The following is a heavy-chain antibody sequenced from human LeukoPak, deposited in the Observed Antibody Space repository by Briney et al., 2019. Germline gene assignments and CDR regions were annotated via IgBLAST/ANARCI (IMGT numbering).Heavy chain of an antibody. CDR1: GFSFRTHT. CDR2: VISNGGST. Sequence: GGSLRLSCSASGFSFRTHTMHWVRQAPGKGLEYVSSVISNGGSTDYADSLKGRFTISRDNSENTLYLQMSSPRAEDTAVYYCVKDLGGTFSFDYWGQGTLVTVSS. V-gene: IGHV3-64D*09. J-gene: IGHJ4*02. CDR3: VKDLGGTFSFDY. D-gene: IGHD1-26*01.